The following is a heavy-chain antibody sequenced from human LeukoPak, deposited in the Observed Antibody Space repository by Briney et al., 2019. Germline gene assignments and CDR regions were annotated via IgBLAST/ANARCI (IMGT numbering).Heavy chain of an antibody. D-gene: IGHD3-22*01. V-gene: IGHV1-8*01. Sequence: ASVTVSCTSSGHTFTIYDINWVRQAAGQGLEWVGWMNPNSRNTGYAQKFQGRVTTTMNTAISTAYMELSSLRSDDTAVYYCARVYSDSSGYYVQGFDYWGQGTLVTVSS. CDR2: MNPNSRNT. CDR3: ARVYSDSSGYYVQGFDY. CDR1: GHTFTIYD. J-gene: IGHJ4*02.